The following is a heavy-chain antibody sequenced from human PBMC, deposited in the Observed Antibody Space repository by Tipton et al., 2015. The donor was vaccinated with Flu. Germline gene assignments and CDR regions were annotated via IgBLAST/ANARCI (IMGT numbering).Heavy chain of an antibody. V-gene: IGHV3-48*02. D-gene: IGHD1-26*01. CDR1: GLSLSNYG. CDR3: ATYRQVGPIHY. Sequence: SLRLSCAASGLSLSNYGMNWFRQAPGKGLEWVSYIADNSGTIYYADSVKGRFIISRDNAENSLFLLMDSLRDEDTAKYYCATYRQVGPIHYWGRGTLVTVSS. CDR2: IADNSGTI. J-gene: IGHJ4*02.